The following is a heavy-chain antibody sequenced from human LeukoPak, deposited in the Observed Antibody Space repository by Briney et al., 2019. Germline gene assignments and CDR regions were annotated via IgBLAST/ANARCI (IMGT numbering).Heavy chain of an antibody. Sequence: PETLSLTCAVYGGSFSGYYWSWIRQPPGKGLEWIGEINHSGSTNYNPSLKSRVTISVDTSKNQFSLKLSSVTAADTAVYYCARVIAVDGRGFGYWGQGTLVTVSS. J-gene: IGHJ4*02. CDR3: ARVIAVDGRGFGY. V-gene: IGHV4-34*01. CDR1: GGSFSGYY. D-gene: IGHD6-19*01. CDR2: INHSGST.